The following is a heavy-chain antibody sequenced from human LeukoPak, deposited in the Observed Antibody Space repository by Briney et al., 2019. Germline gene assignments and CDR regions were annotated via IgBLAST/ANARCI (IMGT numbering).Heavy chain of an antibody. J-gene: IGHJ4*02. CDR2: VNTNGGST. Sequence: GGSLRLSCAASGFTFRNYAMNWVRQAPGKGLEWVSTVNTNGGSTYYADSVKGRFTISRDNSKNTLYLQMNSLRAEDTAINYCTRALYNTGWYPDYFDSWGQGTLVTVSS. CDR1: GFTFRNYA. V-gene: IGHV3-23*01. CDR3: TRALYNTGWYPDYFDS. D-gene: IGHD6-19*01.